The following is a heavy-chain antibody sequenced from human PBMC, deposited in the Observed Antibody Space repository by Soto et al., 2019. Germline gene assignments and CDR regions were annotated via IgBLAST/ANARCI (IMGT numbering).Heavy chain of an antibody. D-gene: IGHD5-18*01. V-gene: IGHV3-30*18. CDR3: AKDVADTAMVFDY. Sequence: QVQLVQSGGGVVQPGRSLRLSCAASGFIFSTYGMHWVRHAPGKGLEWVAVISYDGNIKYYAASVKGRFTISRDNSMNTLYLQMKSLRADDTAVYYCAKDVADTAMVFDYWGQGALVTVSS. J-gene: IGHJ4*02. CDR2: ISYDGNIK. CDR1: GFIFSTYG.